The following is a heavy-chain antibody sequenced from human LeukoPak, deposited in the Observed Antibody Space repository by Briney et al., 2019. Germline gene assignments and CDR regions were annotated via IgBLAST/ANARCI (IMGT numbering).Heavy chain of an antibody. CDR1: GFTFSNYA. CDR2: ISYDGSNK. CDR3: ASLWGPMIVVVIP. Sequence: GGSLRLSCAASGFTFSNYAMSWVRQAPGKGLEWVAVISYDGSNKYYADSVKGRFTISRDNSKNTLYLQMNSLRAEDTAVYYCASLWGPMIVVVIPWGQGTLVTVSS. V-gene: IGHV3-30-3*01. J-gene: IGHJ5*02. D-gene: IGHD3-22*01.